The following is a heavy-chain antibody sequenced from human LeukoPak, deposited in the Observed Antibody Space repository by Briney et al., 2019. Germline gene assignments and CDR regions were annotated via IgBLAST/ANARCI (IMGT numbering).Heavy chain of an antibody. CDR3: AKDKSRALWFGESLDY. V-gene: IGHV3-30*18. CDR2: ISYDGSNK. CDR1: GFTFSSYG. J-gene: IGHJ4*02. D-gene: IGHD3-10*01. Sequence: GRSLRLSCAASGFTFSSYGMHWVLQAPGKGLEWVAVISYDGSNKYYADSVKGRFTISRDNSKNTLYLQMNSLRAEDTAVYYCAKDKSRALWFGESLDYWGQGTLVTVSS.